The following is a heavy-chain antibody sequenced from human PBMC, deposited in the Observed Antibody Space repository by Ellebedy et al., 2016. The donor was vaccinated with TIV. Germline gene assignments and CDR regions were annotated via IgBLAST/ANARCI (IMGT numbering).Heavy chain of an antibody. CDR2: ISPDGTYV. Sequence: PGGSLRLSCATSGFTFSNYWMYWVRQGPGKGLVWVSRISPDGTYVNDADSVKGRFTISRDNSKDTLYLQMNSLRAEDKAIYYCARDPVGVGPAFDVWGQGTMVTVSS. CDR1: GFTFSNYW. D-gene: IGHD4-23*01. V-gene: IGHV3-74*01. CDR3: ARDPVGVGPAFDV. J-gene: IGHJ3*01.